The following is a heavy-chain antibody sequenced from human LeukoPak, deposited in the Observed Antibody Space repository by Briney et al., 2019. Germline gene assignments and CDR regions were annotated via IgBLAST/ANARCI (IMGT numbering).Heavy chain of an antibody. J-gene: IGHJ6*03. CDR3: ARSAAVRGVITNYYYYMDV. CDR1: GGSISSSSYY. V-gene: IGHV4-39*07. Sequence: KPSETLSLTCTVSGGSISSSSYYWGWIRQPPGKGLEWIGSIYYSGSTYYNPSLKSRVTISVDTSKNQFSLKLSSVTAADTAVYYCARSAAVRGVITNYYYYMDVWGKGTTVTISS. D-gene: IGHD3-10*01. CDR2: IYYSGST.